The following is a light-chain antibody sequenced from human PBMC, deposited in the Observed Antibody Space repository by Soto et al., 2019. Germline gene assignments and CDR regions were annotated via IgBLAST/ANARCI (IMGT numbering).Light chain of an antibody. CDR3: QQYYSTPQT. Sequence: DIVMTQSPEFLAVSLGERATINCKSSQSVLYSSSNKNYLAWYQQRPRQPPKLLIYWASTRESGVPDRFSGSGSGTDFTLTINSLQAEDVAVYYCQQYYSTPQTFGQGTKLEIK. CDR1: QSVLYSSSNKNY. CDR2: WAS. V-gene: IGKV4-1*01. J-gene: IGKJ2*01.